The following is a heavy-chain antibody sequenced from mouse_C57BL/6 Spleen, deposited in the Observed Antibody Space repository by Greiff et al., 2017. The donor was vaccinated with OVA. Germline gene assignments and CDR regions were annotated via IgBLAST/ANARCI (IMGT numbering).Heavy chain of an antibody. V-gene: IGHV10-3*01. CDR3: VRERGLYEDYAMDY. CDR1: GFTFNTYA. CDR2: IRSKSSNYAT. J-gene: IGHJ4*01. Sequence: EVQRVESGGGLVQPKGSLKLSCAASGFTFNTYAMHWVRQAPGKGLEWVARIRSKSSNYATYYADSVKDRFTISRDDSQSMLYLQMNNLKTEDTAMYYCVRERGLYEDYAMDYWGQGTSVTVSS. D-gene: IGHD2-12*01.